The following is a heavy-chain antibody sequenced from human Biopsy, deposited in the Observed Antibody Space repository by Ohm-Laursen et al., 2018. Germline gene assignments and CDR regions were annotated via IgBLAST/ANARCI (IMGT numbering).Heavy chain of an antibody. J-gene: IGHJ3*01. CDR2: INKDGSVT. Sequence: SLRLSCTASGFTFSQYWTTWVRQSPGKGLEWVANINKDGSVTNYLDSVKGRFAVSRDNAKNSAYLQMNSLRTEDTAIYYCARDSGGGDSINGWYDALDLWGRGTTVTVSS. CDR3: ARDSGGGDSINGWYDALDL. V-gene: IGHV3-7*01. D-gene: IGHD2-8*01. CDR1: GFTFSQYW.